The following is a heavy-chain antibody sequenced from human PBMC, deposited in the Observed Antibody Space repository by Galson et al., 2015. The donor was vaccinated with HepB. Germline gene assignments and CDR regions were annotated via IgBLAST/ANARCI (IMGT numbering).Heavy chain of an antibody. Sequence: SLRLSCAASGFTFSSYSMNWVRQAPGKGLEWVSYISSSSSTIYYADSMKGRFTISRDNAKNSLYLQMNSLRAEDTAVYYCARDTGVQYNWNDAPDWFDPWGQGTLVTVSS. CDR2: ISSSSSTI. CDR1: GFTFSSYS. CDR3: ARDTGVQYNWNDAPDWFDP. J-gene: IGHJ5*02. D-gene: IGHD1-1*01. V-gene: IGHV3-48*01.